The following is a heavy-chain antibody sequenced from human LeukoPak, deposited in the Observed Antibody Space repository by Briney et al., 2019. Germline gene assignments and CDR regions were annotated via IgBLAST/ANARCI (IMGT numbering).Heavy chain of an antibody. D-gene: IGHD3-10*01. CDR2: ISGSGGST. CDR3: AKDLEEVPAAMPRSVLLWFGESLFDY. Sequence: GGSLRLSCAASGFTFSSYGVSWVRQAPGKGLEWVSAISGSGGSTYYADSVKGRFTISRDNSKNTLYLQMNSLRAEDTAVYYCAKDLEEVPAAMPRSVLLWFGESLFDYWGQGTLVTVSS. V-gene: IGHV3-23*01. CDR1: GFTFSSYG. J-gene: IGHJ4*02.